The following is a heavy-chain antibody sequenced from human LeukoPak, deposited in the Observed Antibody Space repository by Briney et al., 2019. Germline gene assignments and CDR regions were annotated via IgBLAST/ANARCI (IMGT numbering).Heavy chain of an antibody. V-gene: IGHV4-30-4*08. CDR3: ARLYSSGWYLDY. D-gene: IGHD6-19*01. CDR1: GGSISTSAYF. J-gene: IGHJ4*02. Sequence: SETLSLTCIVSGGSISTSAYFWGWIRQPPGKGLEWIGYTHYSGSIYYNPSLKSRVAISVDTSKNQFSLKLNSATAADTAVYHCARLYSSGWYLDYWGQGTLVTVSS. CDR2: THYSGSI.